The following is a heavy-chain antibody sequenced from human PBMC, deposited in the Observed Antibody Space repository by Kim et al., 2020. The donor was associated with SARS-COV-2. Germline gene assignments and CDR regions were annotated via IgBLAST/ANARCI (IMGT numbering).Heavy chain of an antibody. V-gene: IGHV4-34*01. D-gene: IGHD6-19*01. CDR2: INHSGST. J-gene: IGHJ4*02. CDR1: GGSFSGYY. Sequence: SETLSLTCAVYGGSFSGYYWSWIRQPPGKGLEWIGEINHSGSTNYNPSLKSRVTISVDTSKNQFSLKLSSVTAADTAVYYCATYSSPYWGQGTLVTVSS. CDR3: ATYSSPY.